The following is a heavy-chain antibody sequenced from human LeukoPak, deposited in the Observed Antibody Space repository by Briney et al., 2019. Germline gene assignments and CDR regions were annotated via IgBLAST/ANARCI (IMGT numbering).Heavy chain of an antibody. Sequence: ASVKVSCKPSGYTFTNYYIHWVRQAPGQGLEWMGIINPSGGSTSYAQSFQGRVTMTRDTSTSTVYMELSSLRSEDTAVYYCARDAIENYDFWSGSYYYFDYWGQGTLVTVSS. CDR2: INPSGGST. J-gene: IGHJ4*02. CDR3: ARDAIENYDFWSGSYYYFDY. CDR1: GYTFTNYY. V-gene: IGHV1-46*01. D-gene: IGHD3-3*01.